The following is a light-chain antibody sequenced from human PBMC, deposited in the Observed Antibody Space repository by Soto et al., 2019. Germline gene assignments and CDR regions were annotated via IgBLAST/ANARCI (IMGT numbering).Light chain of an antibody. CDR3: QQLNSYVFT. CDR2: AAS. V-gene: IGKV1-9*01. CDR1: QDVSRF. J-gene: IGKJ3*01. Sequence: DIQLTQSPSFLSASVGDRVTISCRASQDVSRFLAWYQQKPGKAPNLLIYAASTLQSGVPSRFSGSESGTEFTLTISILQPEDFATYYCQQLNSYVFTFGPGTKVDIK.